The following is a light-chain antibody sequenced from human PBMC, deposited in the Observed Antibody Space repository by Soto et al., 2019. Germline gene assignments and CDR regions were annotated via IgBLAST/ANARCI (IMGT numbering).Light chain of an antibody. J-gene: IGKJ4*01. V-gene: IGKV3-15*01. CDR3: QQFYTWPVT. CDR2: GAS. CDR1: QDVYSN. Sequence: IVMTQSPATLSVSPGERVTLSCRASQDVYSNLAWYQHKPGQAPRLLISGASTGATGIPARFSGSGSGTEFTLTINGLQSEDFAVYYCQQFYTWPVTFGGGTRWIS.